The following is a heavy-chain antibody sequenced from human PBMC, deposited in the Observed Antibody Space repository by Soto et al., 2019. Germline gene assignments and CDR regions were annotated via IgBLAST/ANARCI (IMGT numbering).Heavy chain of an antibody. J-gene: IGHJ4*02. CDR3: ARDTMRASAAASLDY. V-gene: IGHV3-48*03. CDR2: ISVSGNII. D-gene: IGHD6-13*01. CDR1: GFTFSTYE. Sequence: PGGSLRLSCAASGFTFSTYEFNWVRQAPGRGLEWISYISVSGNIIKYAESVKGRFTISRDNAENPLHLHMSNLRVDDTALYFCARDTMRASAAASLDYWGQGTQVTV.